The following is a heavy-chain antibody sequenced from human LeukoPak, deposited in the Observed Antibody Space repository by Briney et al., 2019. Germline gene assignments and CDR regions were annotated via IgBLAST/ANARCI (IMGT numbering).Heavy chain of an antibody. J-gene: IGHJ4*02. Sequence: GGSLRLSCAASGFTFSNYAMTWVRQAPGKGPEWVSTISDSGGSGYYTDSVKGRFTISRDNAKNSLYLQLNSLRAEDTAVYYCARAYNDFWTGYRIPSDYWGQGTLVTVSS. CDR3: ARAYNDFWTGYRIPSDY. CDR2: ISDSGGSG. CDR1: GFTFSNYA. D-gene: IGHD3-3*01. V-gene: IGHV3-23*01.